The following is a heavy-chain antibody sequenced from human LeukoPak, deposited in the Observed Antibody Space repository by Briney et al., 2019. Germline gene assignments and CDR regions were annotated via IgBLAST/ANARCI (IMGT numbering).Heavy chain of an antibody. CDR2: INHSGST. CDR1: GGSFSGYY. D-gene: IGHD4-17*01. Sequence: NPSETLSLTCAVYGGSFSGYYWSWIRQPPGKGLEWIGEINHSGSTNYNPSLKSRVTISVDTSKNQFSLKLSSVTAADTAVYYCARGTVTTPKANFDYWGQGTLVTVSS. V-gene: IGHV4-34*01. J-gene: IGHJ4*02. CDR3: ARGTVTTPKANFDY.